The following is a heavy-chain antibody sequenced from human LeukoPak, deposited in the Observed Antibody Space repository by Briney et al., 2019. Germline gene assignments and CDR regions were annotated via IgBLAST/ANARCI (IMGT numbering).Heavy chain of an antibody. D-gene: IGHD2-2*01. CDR2: IYPGDSDT. V-gene: IGHV5-51*01. Sequence: GESLKISCKGSGYSFTTYWIGWVRQMPGKGLEWMGIIYPGDSDTRYSPSFQGQVTISADKSISTAYLQWSSLKASDTAMYFCAKSRSTYHFDYWGQGTLVTVSS. CDR1: GYSFTTYW. CDR3: AKSRSTYHFDY. J-gene: IGHJ4*02.